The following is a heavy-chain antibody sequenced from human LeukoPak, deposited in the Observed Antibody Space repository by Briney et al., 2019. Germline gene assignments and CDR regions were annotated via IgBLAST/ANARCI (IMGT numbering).Heavy chain of an antibody. J-gene: IGHJ4*02. CDR1: GFNFADSA. CDR3: ARGDGYFTY. V-gene: IGHV3-23*01. Sequence: RWCLRLSCAASGFNFADSAMSWVRQTPRKGLEWVSLISFNGRNTYYGDSVKGRFTISRDNSKDTVYLQMNSLRAEDTAIFYCARGDGYFTYWGQGTLVTVSS. CDR2: ISFNGRNT.